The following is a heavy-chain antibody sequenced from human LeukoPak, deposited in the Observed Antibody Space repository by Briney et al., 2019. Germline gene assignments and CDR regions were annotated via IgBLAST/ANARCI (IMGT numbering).Heavy chain of an antibody. J-gene: IGHJ5*02. CDR3: ARPTYSSKGNWFDP. Sequence: SETLSLTCTVSGGSISSYYWSWIRQPPGKGLEWIGYIYYSGSTNYNPSLKSRVTISVDTSKNQFSLKLSSVTAADTAVYYCARPTYSSKGNWFDPWGQETLVTVSS. CDR1: GGSISSYY. V-gene: IGHV4-59*01. CDR2: IYYSGST. D-gene: IGHD6-13*01.